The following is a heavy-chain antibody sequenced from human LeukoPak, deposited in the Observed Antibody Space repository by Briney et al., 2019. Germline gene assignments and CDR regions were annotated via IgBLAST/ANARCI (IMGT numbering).Heavy chain of an antibody. V-gene: IGHV3-23*01. CDR3: ARLVGDRTIYDY. J-gene: IGHJ4*02. CDR2: ISGSGGRGTT. CDR1: GFTFSNFV. D-gene: IGHD1-26*01. Sequence: GGSLRLSCAASGFTFSNFVMTWVRQAPGKGLEWVSAISGSGGRGTTYYADSAKGRFTISRDIAKNSLYLQMNSLRVEDTAVYYCARLVGDRTIYDYWGQGALVTVS.